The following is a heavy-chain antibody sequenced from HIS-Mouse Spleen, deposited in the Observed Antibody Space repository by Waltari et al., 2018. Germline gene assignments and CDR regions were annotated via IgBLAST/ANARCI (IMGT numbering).Heavy chain of an antibody. CDR3: AREIPYSSSWYDWYFDL. V-gene: IGHV4-39*07. J-gene: IGHJ2*01. D-gene: IGHD6-13*01. Sequence: QLQLQESGPGLVKPSETLSLTCTVSGGSISSSSYYWGWIRQPPGKGLGWVGSIYYSGGTYYNPSPKSRVTISVDTSKNQFSLKLSSVTAADTAVYYCAREIPYSSSWYDWYFDLWGRGTLVTVSS. CDR2: IYYSGGT. CDR1: GGSISSSSYY.